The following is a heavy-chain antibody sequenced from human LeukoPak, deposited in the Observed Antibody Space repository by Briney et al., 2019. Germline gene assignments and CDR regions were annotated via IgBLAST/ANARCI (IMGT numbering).Heavy chain of an antibody. CDR3: ARRDYYDSSGYSI. J-gene: IGHJ4*02. Sequence: SETLSLTCTVSGGSISSSSYYWGWIRQPPGKGLEWIGNIYYSGSTYYNPSLKSRVTISVDTSKNQFSLKLTSVTAADTAVYYCARRDYYDSSGYSIWGQGTLVTVSS. CDR1: GGSISSSSYY. CDR2: IYYSGST. V-gene: IGHV4-39*01. D-gene: IGHD3-22*01.